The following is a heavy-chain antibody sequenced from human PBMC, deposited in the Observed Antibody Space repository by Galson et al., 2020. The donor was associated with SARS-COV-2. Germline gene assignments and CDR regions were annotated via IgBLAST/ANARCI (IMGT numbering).Heavy chain of an antibody. V-gene: IGHV3-30*03. J-gene: IGHJ3*02. CDR1: GFTFKNYG. CDR3: ARWIYDSFDI. D-gene: IGHD5-12*01. Sequence: GGSLRLSCAASGFTFKNYGMHWVRRAPGKGLERVATITHDGTDKYYADSVKGRFTISRDSSKNAVYLQMNSLRVEDTAVYYCARWIYDSFDIWGQGTRVTVSS. CDR2: ITHDGTDK.